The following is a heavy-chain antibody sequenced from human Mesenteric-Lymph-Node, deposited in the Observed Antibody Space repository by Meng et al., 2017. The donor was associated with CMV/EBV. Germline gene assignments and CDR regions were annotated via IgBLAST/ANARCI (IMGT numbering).Heavy chain of an antibody. CDR1: GFTFSSYA. CDR3: ARGAVGFYGIDV. J-gene: IGHJ6*02. D-gene: IGHD6-19*01. CDR2: ISYDGSNK. Sequence: GGSLRLSCAASGFTFSSYAMHWVRQAPGKGLEWVAVISYDGSNKYYADSVKGRFTISRDNSKNTLYLQMNGLRVEDTAVYYCARGAVGFYGIDVWGQGTTVTVSS. V-gene: IGHV3-30-3*01.